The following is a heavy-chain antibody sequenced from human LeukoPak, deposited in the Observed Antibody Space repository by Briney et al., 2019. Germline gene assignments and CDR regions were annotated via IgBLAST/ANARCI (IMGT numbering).Heavy chain of an antibody. Sequence: PGGSLRLSCAASGFTFSSYAMNWVRQAPGKGLEWVSSISSSSGYIFYADSVKGRFTNSRDNSKNTLYLQMNSLRAEDTAVYYCAKIRGYVDTAMVLDYWGQGTLVTVSS. D-gene: IGHD5-18*01. CDR2: ISSSSGYI. J-gene: IGHJ4*02. V-gene: IGHV3-21*01. CDR3: AKIRGYVDTAMVLDY. CDR1: GFTFSSYA.